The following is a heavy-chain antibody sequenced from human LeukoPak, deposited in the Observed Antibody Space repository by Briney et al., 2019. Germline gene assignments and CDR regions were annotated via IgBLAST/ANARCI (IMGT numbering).Heavy chain of an antibody. Sequence: SETLSLTCAVYGGSFSGYYWSWIRQPPGKGLEWIGEINHSGSTNYNPSLKSRVTISVDTSKNQFSLKLSSVTAADTAVYYCARGGPVYFYDSSGYYDAEYFQHWGQGTLVTVSS. D-gene: IGHD3-22*01. J-gene: IGHJ1*01. CDR2: INHSGST. CDR1: GGSFSGYY. CDR3: ARGGPVYFYDSSGYYDAEYFQH. V-gene: IGHV4-34*01.